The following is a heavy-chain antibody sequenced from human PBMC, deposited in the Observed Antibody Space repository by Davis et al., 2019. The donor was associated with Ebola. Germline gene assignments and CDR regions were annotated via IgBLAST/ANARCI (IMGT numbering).Heavy chain of an antibody. V-gene: IGHV3-30*15. D-gene: IGHD5-18*01. CDR3: ARDGGYSYGYCLSDY. Sequence: SVKGRFTISRDSSEDTFYLQMSSLRSEDTAVYYCARDGGYSYGYCLSDYWGQGTLVTVSS. J-gene: IGHJ4*02.